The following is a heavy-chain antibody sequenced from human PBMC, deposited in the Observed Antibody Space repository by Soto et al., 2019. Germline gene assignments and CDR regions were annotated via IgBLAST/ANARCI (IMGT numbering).Heavy chain of an antibody. J-gene: IGHJ4*02. CDR1: GGTFSSYA. V-gene: IGHV1-69*06. CDR3: ASRWGIQLWPLFDY. D-gene: IGHD5-18*01. Sequence: GASVKVSCKASGGTFSSYAISWVRQAPGQGLEWTGGMIPIFGTANYAQKFQGRVTITADKSTSTAYMELSSLRSEDTAVYYCASRWGIQLWPLFDYWGQGTPVTVSS. CDR2: MIPIFGTA.